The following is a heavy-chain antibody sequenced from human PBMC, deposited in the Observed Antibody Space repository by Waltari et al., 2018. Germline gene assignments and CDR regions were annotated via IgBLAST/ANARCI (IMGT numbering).Heavy chain of an antibody. CDR2: IYDTGGT. D-gene: IGHD3-10*01. CDR1: GGSIHSTVYY. CDR3: ARGHNYYGVAF. V-gene: IGHV4-39*02. Sequence: QLQLQESGPGLVKPSETLSLTCTVSGGSIHSTVYYWAWIRQPPGKGLEWIGYIYDTGGTNYNPSLRSRVAMSIDTSNNKFSLKMSAVTAADTAVYFCARGHNYYGVAFWGQGTTVTVSS. J-gene: IGHJ6*02.